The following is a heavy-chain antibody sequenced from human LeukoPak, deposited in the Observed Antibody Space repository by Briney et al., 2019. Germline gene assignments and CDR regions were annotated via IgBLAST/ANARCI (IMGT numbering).Heavy chain of an antibody. J-gene: IGHJ6*02. CDR3: ARAVGSGGWADYYYYGMDV. CDR2: LYYSGST. V-gene: IGHV4-31*03. Sequence: SETLSLTCTVSGGSISSGGYYWSWIRRHPGKGLEWIGYLYYSGSTYYNPTLKSRVTISVDSSKNQFSLKLSSVTAADTAVYYCARAVGSGGWADYYYYGMDVWGQGTTVTVSS. D-gene: IGHD3-10*01. CDR1: GGSISSGGYY.